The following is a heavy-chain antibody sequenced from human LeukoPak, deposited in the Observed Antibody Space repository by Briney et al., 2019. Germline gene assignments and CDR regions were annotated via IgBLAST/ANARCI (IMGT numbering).Heavy chain of an antibody. J-gene: IGHJ5*02. CDR1: GYTFTSYA. CDR2: INTNTGNP. D-gene: IGHD1-1*01. V-gene: IGHV7-4-1*02. Sequence: ASVKVSCKASGYTFTSYAMNWVRQAPGQGLEWMGWINTNTGNPTYAQGFTGRFAFSLDTPVSTAYLQISSLKAEDTAVYYCARVTGNWNDGGSWFDPWGQGTLVTVSS. CDR3: ARVTGNWNDGGSWFDP.